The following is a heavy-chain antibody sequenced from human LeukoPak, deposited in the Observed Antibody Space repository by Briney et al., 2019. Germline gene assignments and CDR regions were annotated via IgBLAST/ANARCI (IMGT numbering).Heavy chain of an antibody. CDR2: ISSSGSNI. V-gene: IGHV3-11*04. CDR1: GFTFSDYY. Sequence: GGSLRLSCAASGFTFSDYYMSWIRQAPGKGLEWVSYISSSGSNIYYADSVKGRFTISRDNAKNSLYLQMNSLRAEDTAVYYCARTPPIICSSTSCSLDYWGQGTLVTVSS. D-gene: IGHD2-2*01. J-gene: IGHJ4*02. CDR3: ARTPPIICSSTSCSLDY.